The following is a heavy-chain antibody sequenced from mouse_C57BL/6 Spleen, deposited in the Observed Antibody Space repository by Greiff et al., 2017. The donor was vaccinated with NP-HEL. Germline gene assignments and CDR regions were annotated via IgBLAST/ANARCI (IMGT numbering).Heavy chain of an antibody. J-gene: IGHJ3*01. CDR2: INPYNGGT. CDR1: GYTFTDYY. D-gene: IGHD1-1*01. Sequence: EVQLQQSGPVLVKPGASVKMSCKASGYTFTDYYMNWVKQSHGKSLEWIGVINPYNGGTSYNQKFKGKATLTVDKSSSTAYMELNSLTSEDSAVYYCAKGITTVVATRFAYWGQGTLVTVSA. CDR3: AKGITTVVATRFAY. V-gene: IGHV1-19*01.